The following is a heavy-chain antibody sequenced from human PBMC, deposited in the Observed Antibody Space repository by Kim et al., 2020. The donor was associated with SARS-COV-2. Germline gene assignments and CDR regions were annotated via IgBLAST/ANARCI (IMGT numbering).Heavy chain of an antibody. CDR2: IIPTFGTA. D-gene: IGHD3-22*01. CDR3: ARRPYYYDSSGYYYGDWFDP. V-gene: IGHV1-69*13. J-gene: IGHJ5*02. CDR1: GGTFSSYA. Sequence: SVKVSCKASGGTFSSYAISWVRQAPGQGLEWMGGIIPTFGTANYAQKFQGRVTITADESTSTAYMELSSLRSEDTAVYYCARRPYYYDSSGYYYGDWFDPWGQGTLVTVSS.